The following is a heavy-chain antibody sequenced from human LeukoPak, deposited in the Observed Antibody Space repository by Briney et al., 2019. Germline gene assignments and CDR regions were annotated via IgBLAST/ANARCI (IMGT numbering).Heavy chain of an antibody. D-gene: IGHD5-18*01. CDR1: GFTFSSYE. Sequence: PGGSLRLSCAASGFTFSSYEMNWDRQAPGEGLGWVSYISSSGRMIHYADSVKGRFTISRDNAKNTLYLQMNSLRADDTGVYYCARVDSYGPTFDYWGQGTLVTVSS. CDR3: ARVDSYGPTFDY. J-gene: IGHJ4*02. CDR2: ISSSGRMI. V-gene: IGHV3-48*03.